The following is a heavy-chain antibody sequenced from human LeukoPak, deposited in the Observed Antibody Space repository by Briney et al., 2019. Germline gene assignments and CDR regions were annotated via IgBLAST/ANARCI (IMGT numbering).Heavy chain of an antibody. CDR3: ARSQAYYYDSSGYGGLDY. CDR2: ISGYNGNT. V-gene: IGHV1-18*01. Sequence: ASLTVSCKASGYTFTTYGISWVRQAPGQGLEWMGWISGYNGNTNYAQKLQGRVIMTTDTSTSTAYMELRSLRSDDTAVYYCARSQAYYYDSSGYGGLDYWGQGTLVTVSS. CDR1: GYTFTTYG. D-gene: IGHD3-22*01. J-gene: IGHJ4*02.